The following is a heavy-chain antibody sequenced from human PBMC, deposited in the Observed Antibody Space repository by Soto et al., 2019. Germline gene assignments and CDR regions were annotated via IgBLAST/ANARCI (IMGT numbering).Heavy chain of an antibody. J-gene: IGHJ4*02. D-gene: IGHD6-13*01. CDR1: GFTFSSYG. CDR2: IWYDGSNK. V-gene: IGHV3-33*01. Sequence: QVQLVESGGGVVQPGRSLRLSCAASGFTFSSYGMHWVRQAPGKGLEWVAVIWYDGSNKYYADSVKGRFTISRDNSKNTLYLQMNSLRAEDTAVYYCARERSSSWYLSGGDYWGQGTLVTVSS. CDR3: ARERSSSWYLSGGDY.